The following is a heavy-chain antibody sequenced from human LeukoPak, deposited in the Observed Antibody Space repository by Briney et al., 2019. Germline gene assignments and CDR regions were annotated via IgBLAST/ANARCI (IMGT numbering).Heavy chain of an antibody. D-gene: IGHD1-1*01. CDR3: ARGTTVAFDY. CDR1: GFPFSIYW. Sequence: GGSLRLSCAASGFPFSIYWMHWVRQAPGKGLVWVSSINSDESDIRYADSVKGRFTISRDNAMNTVSLQMNSLRAEDTAVYYCARGTTVAFDYWGQGILVTVSS. CDR2: INSDESDI. V-gene: IGHV3-74*01. J-gene: IGHJ4*02.